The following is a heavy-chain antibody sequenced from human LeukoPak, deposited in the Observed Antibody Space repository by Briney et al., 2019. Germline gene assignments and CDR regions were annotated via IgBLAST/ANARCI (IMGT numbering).Heavy chain of an antibody. V-gene: IGHV1-2*02. Sequence: ASVKVSCKASGYTFTGYYMHWVRQAPGQGLEWMGWINPNSGGTNYAQKFQGRVTMTRDTSISTAYMELSRLRSDDTAVYYCARNAIASGYSSGWLEFDYWGQGTLVTVSS. CDR3: ARNAIASGYSSGWLEFDY. D-gene: IGHD6-19*01. CDR1: GYTFTGYY. J-gene: IGHJ4*02. CDR2: INPNSGGT.